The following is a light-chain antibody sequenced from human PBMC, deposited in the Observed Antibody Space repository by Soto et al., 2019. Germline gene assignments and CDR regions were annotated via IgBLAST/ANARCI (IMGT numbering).Light chain of an antibody. CDR2: DAS. V-gene: IGKV3-11*01. CDR3: QQRSDWEIT. CDR1: QSVRSF. J-gene: IGKJ5*01. Sequence: EIVLTQSPATLSLSPGERATLSCRASQSVRSFLAWYQQKPGQAPRLLIYDASNRATDIPARFSGSGSGTDFTLTISSLELEDFAVYYCQQRSDWEITFVQGTRLEIK.